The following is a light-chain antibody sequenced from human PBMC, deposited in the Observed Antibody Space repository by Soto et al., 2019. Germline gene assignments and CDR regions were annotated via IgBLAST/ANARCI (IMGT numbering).Light chain of an antibody. CDR2: GDT. V-gene: IGLV1-40*01. CDR1: SSNIGAGYD. Sequence: QSVLTQPPSVSGAPGQRVIISCTGSSSNIGAGYDVKWYQQLPGTAPKLLIYGDTNRPSGVPDRLSGSKSGTSASLAITGLQTEEEADYYCQSYDSSLSVVVFGGGTQLTVL. J-gene: IGLJ2*01. CDR3: QSYDSSLSVVV.